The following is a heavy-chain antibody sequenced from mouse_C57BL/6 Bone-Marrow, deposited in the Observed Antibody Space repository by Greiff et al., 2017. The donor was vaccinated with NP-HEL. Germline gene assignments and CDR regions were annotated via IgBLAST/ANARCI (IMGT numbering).Heavy chain of an antibody. D-gene: IGHD1-1*01. CDR3: ARDYGSSYVAWFAY. CDR1: GYTFTSYG. Sequence: VKLKQSGAELARPGASVKLSCKASGYTFTSYGISWVKQRTGQGLEWIGEIYPRSGNTYYNEKFKGKATLTADKSSSTAYMELRSLTSEDSAVYFCARDYGSSYVAWFAYWGQGTLVTVCA. CDR2: IYPRSGNT. J-gene: IGHJ3*01. V-gene: IGHV1-81*01.